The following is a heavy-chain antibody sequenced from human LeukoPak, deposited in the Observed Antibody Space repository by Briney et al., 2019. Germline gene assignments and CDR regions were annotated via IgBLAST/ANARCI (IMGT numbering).Heavy chain of an antibody. V-gene: IGHV3-23*01. CDR2: ISGSGGST. J-gene: IGHJ4*02. D-gene: IGHD3-22*01. CDR1: GFTFSSYA. Sequence: PGGSLRLSCAASGFTFSSYAMSWVRQAPGKGLEWVSAISGSGGSTYHADSVKGRFTISRDNSKNTLYLQMNSLRAEDTAVYYCAKAFYYYDSSGYYFSFDYWGQGTLVTVSS. CDR3: AKAFYYYDSSGYYFSFDY.